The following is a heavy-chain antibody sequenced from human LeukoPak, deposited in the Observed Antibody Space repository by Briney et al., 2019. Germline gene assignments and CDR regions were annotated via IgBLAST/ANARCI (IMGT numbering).Heavy chain of an antibody. Sequence: SETLSLTCTVSGGSISSSSYYWGWIRQPPGKGLEWIGSMYYSGSTYYNPSLKRRVTISVDTSKNQFSLKLSSVAAADTAVYYCARRYSYGPFVRQLIWDYWGQGTLVTVSS. CDR2: MYYSGST. CDR1: GGSISSSSYY. D-gene: IGHD5-18*01. V-gene: IGHV4-39*01. J-gene: IGHJ4*02. CDR3: ARRYSYGPFVRQLIWDY.